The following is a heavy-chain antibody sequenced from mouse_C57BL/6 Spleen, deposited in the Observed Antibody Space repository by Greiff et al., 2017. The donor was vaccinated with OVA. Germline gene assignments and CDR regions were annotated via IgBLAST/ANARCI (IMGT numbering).Heavy chain of an antibody. CDR2: IDPETGGT. J-gene: IGHJ2*01. CDR3: TRDEIVRRYFDY. D-gene: IGHD2-14*01. CDR1: GYTFTDYE. Sequence: VQLQQSGAELVRPGASVTLSCKASGYTFTDYEMHWVKQTPVHGLEWIGAIDPETGGTASNQKFKGKAILTADKSSSTAYMELRSLTSEDSAVYYCTRDEIVRRYFDYWGQGTTLTVSS. V-gene: IGHV1-15*01.